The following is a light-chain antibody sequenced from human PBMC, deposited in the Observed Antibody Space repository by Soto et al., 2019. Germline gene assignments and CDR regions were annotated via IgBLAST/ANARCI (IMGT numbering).Light chain of an antibody. CDR2: DAS. J-gene: IGKJ1*01. Sequence: EIVLTQSPGTLSLSPGERATLSCRASQSIGSYLAWYQQKPGQAPRLLIYDASNRVTGIPARFSGSGSGTDFSLTISSLEPEDFAFYYCQQRSDWPPWTFGQGTKVEIK. CDR1: QSIGSY. V-gene: IGKV3-11*01. CDR3: QQRSDWPPWT.